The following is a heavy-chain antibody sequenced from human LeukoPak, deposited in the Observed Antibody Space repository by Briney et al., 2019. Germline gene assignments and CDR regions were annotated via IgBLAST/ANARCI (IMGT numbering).Heavy chain of an antibody. CDR1: GFTFSTYA. CDR2: ISGSGGST. V-gene: IGHV3-23*01. CDR3: VKAESRGYYYYYGMDV. D-gene: IGHD6-25*01. J-gene: IGHJ6*02. Sequence: GGSLGLSCAASGFTFSTYAMSWVRQAPGKGLKWVSIISGSGGSTHYADSVKGRFTISRDSSKNTLYLQMNSLRAEDTAVYYCVKAESRGYYYYYGMDVWGQGTTVTVSS.